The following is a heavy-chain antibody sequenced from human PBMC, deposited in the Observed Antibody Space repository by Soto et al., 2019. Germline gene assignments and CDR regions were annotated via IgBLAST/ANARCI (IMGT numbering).Heavy chain of an antibody. D-gene: IGHD3-10*01. Sequence: GGSLRLSCAASGFTFSSYGMRWVRQAPGKGLEWVAVIWYDGSNKYYADSVKGRFTISRDNSKNTLYLQMNSLRAEDTAVYYCARVGYYGSGSYYDLDALDISGQGTMVTVSS. CDR1: GFTFSSYG. CDR3: ARVGYYGSGSYYDLDALDI. V-gene: IGHV3-33*01. CDR2: IWYDGSNK. J-gene: IGHJ3*02.